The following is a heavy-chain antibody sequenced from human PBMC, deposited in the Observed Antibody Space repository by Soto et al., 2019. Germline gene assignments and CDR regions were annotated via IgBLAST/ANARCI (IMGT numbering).Heavy chain of an antibody. CDR3: ASVWVTMVRGVILGYYGMDV. Sequence: SETLSLTCTVSGGSISSGDYYWSWIRQPPGKGLEWIGYIYYSGSTYYNPSLKSRVTISVDTSKNQFSLKLSSVTAADTAVYYCASVWVTMVRGVILGYYGMDVWGQGTTVTVSS. CDR1: GGSISSGDYY. J-gene: IGHJ6*02. V-gene: IGHV4-30-4*01. CDR2: IYYSGST. D-gene: IGHD3-10*01.